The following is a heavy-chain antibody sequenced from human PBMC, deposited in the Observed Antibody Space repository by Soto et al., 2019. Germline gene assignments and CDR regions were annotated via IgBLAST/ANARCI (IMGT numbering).Heavy chain of an antibody. CDR3: VKEGGMKYFDF. D-gene: IGHD3-16*01. J-gene: IGHJ2*01. Sequence: EVQLVESGGGLVQPGRSLRLSCTASGFIFDNHAMHWVRQAPGKGLEWVAGVTWNSVATGYADSVKGRFTIFRDNAKNSLYLQMNSLSAEDTAVYFCVKEGGMKYFDFWGRGTVVTVSS. V-gene: IGHV3-9*01. CDR2: VTWNSVAT. CDR1: GFIFDNHA.